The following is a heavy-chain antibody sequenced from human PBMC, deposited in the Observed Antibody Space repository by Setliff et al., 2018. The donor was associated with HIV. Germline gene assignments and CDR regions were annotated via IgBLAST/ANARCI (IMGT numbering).Heavy chain of an antibody. CDR1: GYTFTSYY. Sequence: ASVKVSCKASGYTFTSYYMHWVRQAPGQGLEWMGIINPSGGSAAYAEKFRGRVTVTSDTSTNTVYMELRSLRSEETAAFYCARDGGDGSGYYYADYWGQGTLVTVSS. CDR3: ARDGGDGSGYYYADY. J-gene: IGHJ4*02. CDR2: INPSGGSA. D-gene: IGHD3-22*01. V-gene: IGHV1-46*01.